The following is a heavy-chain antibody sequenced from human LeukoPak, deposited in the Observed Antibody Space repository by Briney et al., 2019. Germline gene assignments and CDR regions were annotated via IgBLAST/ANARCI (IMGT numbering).Heavy chain of an antibody. Sequence: GGSLRLSCVASGFTFSTYAMSWVRQAPGKGLEWVSVIYSGGTTYYADSVKGRFTISRDNSNNTLYLQMNSLRAEDTAVYYCARAPPEKCSGGSCYSLDYWGQGTLVTVSS. V-gene: IGHV3-53*01. CDR1: GFTFSTYA. CDR3: ARAPPEKCSGGSCYSLDY. D-gene: IGHD2-15*01. CDR2: IYSGGTT. J-gene: IGHJ4*02.